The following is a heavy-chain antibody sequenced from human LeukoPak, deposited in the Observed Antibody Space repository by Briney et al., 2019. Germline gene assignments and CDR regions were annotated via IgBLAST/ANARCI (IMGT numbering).Heavy chain of an antibody. V-gene: IGHV3-33*06. Sequence: GGSLRLSCAASGFTFSSYGMHWVRQAPGKGLEWVAVIWYDGSNKYYADSVKGRFTISRDNSKNTLYLQMNSLRAEDTAVYYCAKDQKRNYDFWSGYYTGEENWFDPWGQGTLVTVSS. CDR3: AKDQKRNYDFWSGYYTGEENWFDP. J-gene: IGHJ5*02. CDR2: IWYDGSNK. D-gene: IGHD3-3*01. CDR1: GFTFSSYG.